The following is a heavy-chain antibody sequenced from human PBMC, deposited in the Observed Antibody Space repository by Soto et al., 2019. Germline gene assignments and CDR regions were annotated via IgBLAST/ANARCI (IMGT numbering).Heavy chain of an antibody. CDR3: ARQRTTVVTQAYFDH. CDR2: IYYSGRT. D-gene: IGHD2-21*02. V-gene: IGHV4-39*01. CDR1: GESISGSSYY. J-gene: IGHJ4*02. Sequence: SETLSLTCIVSGESISGSSYYWGWIRQPPGKGLEWIGSIYYSGRTYYNPSFKSRVTISIDTSKNQFSLKLSSVTATDTAVYYCARQRTTVVTQAYFDHWGQGALVTVSS.